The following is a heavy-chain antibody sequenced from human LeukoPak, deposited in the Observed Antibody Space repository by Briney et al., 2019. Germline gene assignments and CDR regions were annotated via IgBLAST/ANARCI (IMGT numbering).Heavy chain of an antibody. J-gene: IGHJ3*02. CDR1: GGSISSSSYY. Sequence: SEILSLTCTVSGGSISSSSYYWGWIRQPPGKGLEWIGSIYYSGSTYYNPSLKSRVTISVGTSKNQFSLKLSSVTAADTAVYYCARRLLQLSRYAFDIWGQGTMVTVSA. V-gene: IGHV4-39*07. CDR2: IYYSGST. CDR3: ARRLLQLSRYAFDI. D-gene: IGHD5-12*01.